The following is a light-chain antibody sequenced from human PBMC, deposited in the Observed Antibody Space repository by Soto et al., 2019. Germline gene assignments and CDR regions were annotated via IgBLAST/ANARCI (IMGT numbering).Light chain of an antibody. J-gene: IGKJ1*01. Sequence: ETVLTQSPGTLSLSPGERATLSCRASQSVSSYLAWYQQKPGQAPRLLIYDASNRATGIPARFSGSGSGTDFTLTISSLEPEDFAVYYCQQRSNWPRWTFGQGTKVDI. V-gene: IGKV3-11*01. CDR3: QQRSNWPRWT. CDR1: QSVSSY. CDR2: DAS.